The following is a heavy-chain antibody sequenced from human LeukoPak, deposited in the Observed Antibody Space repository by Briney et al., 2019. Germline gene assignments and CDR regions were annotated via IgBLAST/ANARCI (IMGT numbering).Heavy chain of an antibody. Sequence: PSETLSLTCTVSGGSISSYYWSWIRQPAGKGLEWIGRIFTSGGTSYNPSLKSRVTMSVDTSKNQFSLKLNSVTAADTAVYYCVPRPSRGGGGVWGQGTTVTVSS. CDR3: VPRPSRGGGGV. J-gene: IGHJ6*02. V-gene: IGHV4-4*07. CDR1: GGSISSYY. CDR2: IFTSGGT. D-gene: IGHD2-21*01.